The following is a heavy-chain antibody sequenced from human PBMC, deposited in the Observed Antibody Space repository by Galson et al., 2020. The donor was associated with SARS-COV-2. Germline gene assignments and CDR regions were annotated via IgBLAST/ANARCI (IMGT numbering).Heavy chain of an antibody. CDR3: ARDGTAMVTNGFDI. CDR1: GYTFTGYY. CDR2: INPNSGGT. J-gene: IGHJ3*02. Sequence: DSVKVSCKASGYTFTGYYMHWVRQAPGQGLEWQGWINPNSGGTNYAQKFQGRVTMTRDTSISIAYMELSRLRSDDTAVYYCARDGTAMVTNGFDIWGQGTMVTVSS. V-gene: IGHV1-2*02. D-gene: IGHD5-18*01.